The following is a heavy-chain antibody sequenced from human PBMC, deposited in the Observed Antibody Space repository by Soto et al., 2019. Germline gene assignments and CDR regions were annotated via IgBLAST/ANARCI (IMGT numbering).Heavy chain of an antibody. V-gene: IGHV4-38-2*01. D-gene: IGHD1-26*01. CDR1: GYSISSGYY. Sequence: SETLSLTCAVSGYSISSGYYWGWIQPPPGKGLEVTGIIYHSGSTYYNPSLKSRFTISGDTSKNQFSLKLSSVTAEDTAVYYCARNTRWEVPLYWGQGTLVTVSS. J-gene: IGHJ4*02. CDR2: IYHSGST. CDR3: ARNTRWEVPLY.